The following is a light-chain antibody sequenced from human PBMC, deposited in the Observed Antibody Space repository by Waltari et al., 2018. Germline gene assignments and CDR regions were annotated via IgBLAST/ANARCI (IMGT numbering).Light chain of an antibody. Sequence: EIVLTQSPGTLSLPPGERATLSCRASQSVSRTLAWYQQKPGQAPRLPSFGASNRATGIPDRFSGSGSGTDFSLIITRLEPEDSAMYYCQHYVRLPATFGQGTKVEIK. J-gene: IGKJ1*01. CDR3: QHYVRLPAT. CDR1: QSVSRT. CDR2: GAS. V-gene: IGKV3-20*01.